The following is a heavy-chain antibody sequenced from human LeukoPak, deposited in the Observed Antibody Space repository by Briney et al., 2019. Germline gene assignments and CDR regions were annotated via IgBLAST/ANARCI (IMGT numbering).Heavy chain of an antibody. J-gene: IGHJ4*02. V-gene: IGHV3-7*03. CDR1: GFTFSNYG. CDR3: ARGYSYDY. D-gene: IGHD5-18*01. Sequence: GGSLRLSCAASGFTFSNYGMHWVRQAPGKGLEWVANIKQDGSEKYYVDSVKGRFTVSRDNAKNSLYLQMNSLRAEDTAVYYCARGYSYDYWGQGTLVTVSS. CDR2: IKQDGSEK.